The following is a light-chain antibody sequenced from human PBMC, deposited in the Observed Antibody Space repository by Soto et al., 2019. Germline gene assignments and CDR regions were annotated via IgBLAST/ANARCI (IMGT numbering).Light chain of an antibody. CDR2: GAS. Sequence: EIVMTQSPATLSVSPGERATLSCRASKSVSSNLAWYQQKPGQAPRLLIYGASTRATGIPARFSGSGSETEFTLTISSLQPDDFATYYCQQYDTYSSWTFGRGTKVDI. CDR1: KSVSSN. J-gene: IGKJ1*01. V-gene: IGKV3-15*01. CDR3: QQYDTYSSWT.